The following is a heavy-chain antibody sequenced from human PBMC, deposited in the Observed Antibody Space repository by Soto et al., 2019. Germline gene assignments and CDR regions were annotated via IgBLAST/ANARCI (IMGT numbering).Heavy chain of an antibody. CDR1: GFTFSSYA. V-gene: IGHV3-23*01. Sequence: GGSLRLSCAASGFTFSSYAMSWVRQAPGKGLEWVSAISGSGGSTYYADSVKGRFTISRDNSKNTLYLQMNSLRAEDTAVYYCAKAGYYEYIWGHLPQHWIDPWGQGTLVSVSS. J-gene: IGHJ5*02. CDR3: AKAGYYEYIWGHLPQHWIDP. D-gene: IGHD3-16*01. CDR2: ISGSGGST.